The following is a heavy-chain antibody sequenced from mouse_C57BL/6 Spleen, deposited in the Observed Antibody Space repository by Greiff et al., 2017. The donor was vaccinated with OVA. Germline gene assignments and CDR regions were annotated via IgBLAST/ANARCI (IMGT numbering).Heavy chain of an antibody. CDR2: IDPENGDT. J-gene: IGHJ2*01. V-gene: IGHV14-4*01. CDR3: TTWDYEDY. D-gene: IGHD2-4*01. CDR1: GFNIKDDY. Sequence: VQLKESGAELVRPGASVKLSCTASGFNIKDDYMHWVKQRPEQGLEWIGWIDPENGDTEYASKFQGKATITADTSSNTAYLQLSSLTSEDTAVYYCTTWDYEDYWGQGTTLTVSS.